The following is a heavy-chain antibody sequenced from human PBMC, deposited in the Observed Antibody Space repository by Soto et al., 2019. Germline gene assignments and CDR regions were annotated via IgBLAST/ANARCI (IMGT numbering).Heavy chain of an antibody. CDR3: AREIRGYSYSYYYYGMDV. D-gene: IGHD5-18*01. V-gene: IGHV3-7*01. CDR2: IKQDGSEK. J-gene: IGHJ6*02. CDR1: GGSISSSSYY. Sequence: ETLSLTCTVSGGSISSSSYYWGWIRQPPGKGLEWVANIKQDGSEKYYVDSVKGRFTISRDNAKNSLYLQMNSLRAEDTAVYYCAREIRGYSYSYYYYGMDVWGQGTTVTGSS.